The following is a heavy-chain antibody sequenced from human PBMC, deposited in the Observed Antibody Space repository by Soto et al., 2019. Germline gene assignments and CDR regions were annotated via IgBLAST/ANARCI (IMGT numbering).Heavy chain of an antibody. CDR2: IRANDESI. V-gene: IGHV3-48*03. CDR1: GFDFRSYE. CDR3: ARETLRDAIDI. J-gene: IGHJ3*02. Sequence: XGSLRLSCVASGFDFRSYEMNWVRQAPGKGLEWVSNIRANDESIYYADSVKGRVSVSRDNAKNSLFLEMSSLRVDDTAVYYCARETLRDAIDIWGQGTMVTVSS.